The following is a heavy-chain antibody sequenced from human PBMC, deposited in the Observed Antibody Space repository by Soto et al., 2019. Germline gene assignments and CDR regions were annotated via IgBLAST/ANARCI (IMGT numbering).Heavy chain of an antibody. CDR1: GGSISSGYYY. V-gene: IGHV4-30-4*01. Sequence: SETLSLTCTVSGGSISSGYYYWSWIRQPPGKGLEWIGYIYYSGSTYYNPSLKSRVTISVDTSKNQFSLKLSSVTAADTAVYYCARDLSGYDYRPRVTPNYYYGMDVWGQGTTVTVSS. D-gene: IGHD5-12*01. CDR2: IYYSGST. J-gene: IGHJ6*02. CDR3: ARDLSGYDYRPRVTPNYYYGMDV.